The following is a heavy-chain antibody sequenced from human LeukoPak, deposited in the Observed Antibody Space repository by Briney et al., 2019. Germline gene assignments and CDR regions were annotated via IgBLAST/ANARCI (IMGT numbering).Heavy chain of an antibody. D-gene: IGHD3-22*01. CDR2: INHSGST. Sequence: SETLSLTCAVYGGSFSGYYWSWIRQPPWKGLEWIGEINHSGSTNYNPSLKSRVTISVDTSKNQFSLKLSSVTAADTAVYYCARGDYYDSSGYYSLSLNFDYWGQGTLVTVSS. CDR1: GGSFSGYY. CDR3: ARGDYYDSSGYYSLSLNFDY. V-gene: IGHV4-34*01. J-gene: IGHJ4*02.